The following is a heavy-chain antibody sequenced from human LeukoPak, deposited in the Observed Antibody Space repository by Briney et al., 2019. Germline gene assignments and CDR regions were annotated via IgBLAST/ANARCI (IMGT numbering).Heavy chain of an antibody. CDR3: ARDRRYDSVIDY. Sequence: PGGSLRLSCAASGFTVSSNYMSWVRQAPGKGLEWASVIYSGGSTYYADSVKGRFTITRDNSKNTLYLQMNSLRAEDTAVYYCARDRRYDSVIDYWGQGTLVTVSS. CDR1: GFTVSSNY. J-gene: IGHJ4*02. D-gene: IGHD3-3*01. CDR2: IYSGGST. V-gene: IGHV3-66*01.